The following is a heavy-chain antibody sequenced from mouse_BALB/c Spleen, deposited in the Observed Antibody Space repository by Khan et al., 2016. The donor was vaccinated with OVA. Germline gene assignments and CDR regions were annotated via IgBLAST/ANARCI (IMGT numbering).Heavy chain of an antibody. CDR2: ISIGGGTT. V-gene: IGHV5-12-1*01. J-gene: IGHJ2*01. CDR1: GFAFSSYD. CDR3: TRPHYYGSNYYFDY. Sequence: EVELVESGGGLVKPGGPLKLSCAASGFAFSSYDMSWVRQTPEKRLEWVAFISIGGGTTYYPDTVKGRFTISRDNAKNTLYLQMNSLKSEDTAMYYCTRPHYYGSNYYFDYWGQGTTLTVSS. D-gene: IGHD1-1*01.